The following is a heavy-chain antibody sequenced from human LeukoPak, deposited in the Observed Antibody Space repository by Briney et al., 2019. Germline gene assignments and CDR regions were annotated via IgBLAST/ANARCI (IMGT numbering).Heavy chain of an antibody. CDR1: GGSFSGYY. Sequence: SETLSLTCAVYGGSFSGYYWSWIRQPPGKGLEWIGEINHSGSTNYNPSLKSRVTISVDTSKNQFSLKLSSVTAADTAVYYCARHFLTVTTKPGYWFDPWGQGTLVTVSS. V-gene: IGHV4-34*01. J-gene: IGHJ5*02. D-gene: IGHD4-17*01. CDR3: ARHFLTVTTKPGYWFDP. CDR2: INHSGST.